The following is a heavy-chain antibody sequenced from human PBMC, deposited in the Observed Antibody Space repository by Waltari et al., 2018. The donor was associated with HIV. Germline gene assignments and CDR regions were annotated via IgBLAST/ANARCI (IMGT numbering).Heavy chain of an antibody. CDR3: ARDGHYYDSRPLDY. CDR2: ISHDGSNK. Sequence: QVQLVESGGSVVQPGRSLKLSCAASGFTVRPYAMHWVRQAPGKGLEGVAVISHDGSNKDTADSGKCRFTIARDNSKNTVYLQMNSLRGEETAVYYCARDGHYYDSRPLDYWGQGTRVTVAS. V-gene: IGHV3-30-3*01. D-gene: IGHD3-22*01. J-gene: IGHJ4*02. CDR1: GFTVRPYA.